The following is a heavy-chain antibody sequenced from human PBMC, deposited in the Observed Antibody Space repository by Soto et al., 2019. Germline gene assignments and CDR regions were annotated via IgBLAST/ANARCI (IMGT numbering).Heavy chain of an antibody. V-gene: IGHV3-9*01. CDR2: ISWNSGSI. J-gene: IGHJ3*02. Sequence: GGSLRLSCAASGFTFDDYAMHWVRQAPGKGLEWVSGISWNSGSIGYADSVKGRFTISRDNAKNSLYLQMNSLRAEDTALYYCAKDLGDDMIVDRRDAFDIWGQGTMVTVSS. CDR1: GFTFDDYA. CDR3: AKDLGDDMIVDRRDAFDI. D-gene: IGHD3-22*01.